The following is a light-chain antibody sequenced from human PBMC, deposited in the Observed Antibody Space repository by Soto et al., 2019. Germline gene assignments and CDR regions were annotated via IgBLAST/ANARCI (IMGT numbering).Light chain of an antibody. CDR3: HQYASSPQT. CDR2: DAS. CDR1: QSVSKNY. Sequence: EIVLTQSPGPLSLSPGERATLSCRASQSVSKNYLAWYQQEPGQAPRLLIYDASKSATGIPDRFSGSGSGTDFTLTISKLEPEDFAVYYCHQYASSPQTFGQETKVEIK. J-gene: IGKJ1*01. V-gene: IGKV3-20*01.